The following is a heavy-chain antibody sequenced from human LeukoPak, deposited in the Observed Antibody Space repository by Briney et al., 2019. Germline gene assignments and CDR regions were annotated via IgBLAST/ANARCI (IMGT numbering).Heavy chain of an antibody. Sequence: ASVKVSCKVSGYTLTELSMHWVRQAPGKGREWMGGFDPEDGETIYAQKFQGRVTMTEDTSTDTAYMELSSLRSEDTAVCYCATLYTGTTSWFDPWGQGTLVTVSS. V-gene: IGHV1-24*01. CDR3: ATLYTGTTSWFDP. CDR1: GYTLTELS. D-gene: IGHD1-1*01. CDR2: FDPEDGET. J-gene: IGHJ5*02.